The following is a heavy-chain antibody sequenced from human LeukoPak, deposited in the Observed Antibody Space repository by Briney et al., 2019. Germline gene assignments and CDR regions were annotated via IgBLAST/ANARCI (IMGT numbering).Heavy chain of an antibody. CDR1: GFTFSSYT. Sequence: GGSLRPSCAASGFTFSSYTMHWVRQAPGKGLEWVAVISYDGSNKYYADSVKGRFTISRDNSKNTLYLQMNSLRAEDTAVYYCARGKGARDYWGQGTLVTVSS. CDR3: ARGKGARDY. V-gene: IGHV3-30-3*01. J-gene: IGHJ4*02. CDR2: ISYDGSNK.